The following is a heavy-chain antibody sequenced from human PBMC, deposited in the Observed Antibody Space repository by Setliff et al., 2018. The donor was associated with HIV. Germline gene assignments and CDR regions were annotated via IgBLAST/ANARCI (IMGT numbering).Heavy chain of an antibody. CDR1: GGSISSGGYY. CDR2: IYYSGST. V-gene: IGHV4-31*03. D-gene: IGHD2-21*01. J-gene: IGHJ4*02. CDR3: ARQVTVVGYFETAAGSFNY. Sequence: SETLSLTCTVSGGSISSGGYYWSWIRQHPGKGLEWIGYIYYSGSTYYNPSLKSRVTISVDTSKNQFSLKLSSVTAADTGVYYCARQVTVVGYFETAAGSFNYWGPGTLVTVSS.